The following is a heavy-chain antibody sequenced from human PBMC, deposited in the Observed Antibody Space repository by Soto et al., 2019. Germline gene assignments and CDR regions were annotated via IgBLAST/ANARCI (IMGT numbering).Heavy chain of an antibody. D-gene: IGHD3-9*01. CDR1: GFTFSSYD. J-gene: IGHJ3*02. CDR3: ARSSYDILTGYSWGDAFDI. V-gene: IGHV3-13*01. Sequence: GGSLRLSCAASGFTFSSYDMHWVRQAPGKGLEWVSAIGTAGDTYYPGSVKGRFTISRENAKNSLYLQMNSLRAGDTAVYYCARSSYDILTGYSWGDAFDIWGQGTMVTVSS. CDR2: IGTAGDT.